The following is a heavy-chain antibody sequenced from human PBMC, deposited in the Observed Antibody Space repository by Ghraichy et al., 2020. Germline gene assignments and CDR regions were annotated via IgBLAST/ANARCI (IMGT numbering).Heavy chain of an antibody. Sequence: GGSLRLSCAASGFTFSSYWMSWVRQAPGKGLEWVANIKQDGSEKYYADSVKGRFTISRDNAKNSLYLQMNSLRAEDTAVYYCARGGSYYDFDYWGQGTLVTVSS. CDR3: ARGGSYYDFDY. CDR1: GFTFSSYW. CDR2: IKQDGSEK. V-gene: IGHV3-7*01. J-gene: IGHJ4*02. D-gene: IGHD1-26*01.